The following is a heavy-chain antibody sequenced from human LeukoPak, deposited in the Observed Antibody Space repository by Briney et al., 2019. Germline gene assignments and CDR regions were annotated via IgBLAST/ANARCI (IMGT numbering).Heavy chain of an antibody. Sequence: SETLSLTCTVSGGSISSSSYYWGWIRQPPGKGLEWIGSIYYSGSTFYNPSLKSRVTISVDTSKNQFSLKLSSVTAADTAVYYCARGNYAGLFSGYYYYMDVWGKGTTVTISS. CDR1: GGSISSSSYY. J-gene: IGHJ6*03. D-gene: IGHD2-2*01. CDR2: IYYSGST. V-gene: IGHV4-39*07. CDR3: ARGNYAGLFSGYYYYMDV.